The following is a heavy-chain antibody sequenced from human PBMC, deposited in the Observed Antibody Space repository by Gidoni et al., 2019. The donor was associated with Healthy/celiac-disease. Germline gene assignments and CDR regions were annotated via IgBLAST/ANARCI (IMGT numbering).Heavy chain of an antibody. D-gene: IGHD1-26*01. V-gene: IGHV3-23*01. CDR2: ISGSGGRT. CDR3: AKLAPTAGMWFDP. Sequence: EFQLFESGGCLVQPGWSLRLSCPDFGFTFSSYAMSWVRQDPGKGLEWVSEISGSGGRTYYADSVKGRFTISRDNSKNTLYLKMNSLRAEDTAVYYCAKLAPTAGMWFDPWGQGTLVTVSS. CDR1: GFTFSSYA. J-gene: IGHJ5*02.